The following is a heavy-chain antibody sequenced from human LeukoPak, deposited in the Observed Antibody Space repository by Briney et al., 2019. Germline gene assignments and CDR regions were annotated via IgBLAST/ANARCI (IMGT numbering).Heavy chain of an antibody. CDR1: GGSISSGSYY. CDR2: IYTSGST. J-gene: IGHJ5*02. CDR3: ARDRGLYSNYPVMIDP. V-gene: IGHV4-61*02. Sequence: SETLSLTCTVSGGSISSGSYYWSWIRQPAGKGLEWIGRIYTSGSTNYNPSLKSRVTTSVDTSKNQFSLKLSSVTAAGTAVYYCARDRGLYSNYPVMIDPWGQGTLVTVSS. D-gene: IGHD4-11*01.